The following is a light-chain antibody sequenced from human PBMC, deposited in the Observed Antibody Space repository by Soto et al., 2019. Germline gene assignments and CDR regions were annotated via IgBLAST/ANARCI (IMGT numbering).Light chain of an antibody. CDR2: GAS. Sequence: EIVMTQAPATLSVSPVERATLSCRASQSVRRNLAWYQKKPGQAPRLLIYGASTRATGTPARFSGSGSGTEFTLTISSLQSEDFAVYYCQHYDHWPLSFGGGTKVDIK. J-gene: IGKJ4*01. V-gene: IGKV3D-15*01. CDR1: QSVRRN. CDR3: QHYDHWPLS.